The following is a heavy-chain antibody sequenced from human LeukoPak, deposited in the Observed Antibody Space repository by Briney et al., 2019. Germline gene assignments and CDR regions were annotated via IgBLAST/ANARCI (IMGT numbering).Heavy chain of an antibody. Sequence: SETLSLTCTVSGGSISSGTYYWGWIRQSLGKGLEWIGNIYYSGSTKYNPSLKSRVTVSVDTSKNQFSLKLSSVTAADTAVYSCARGYRIEWELLPLSFDYWGQGTLVTASS. CDR3: ARGYRIEWELLPLSFDY. CDR1: GGSISSGTYY. D-gene: IGHD1-26*01. J-gene: IGHJ4*02. CDR2: IYYSGST. V-gene: IGHV4-39*07.